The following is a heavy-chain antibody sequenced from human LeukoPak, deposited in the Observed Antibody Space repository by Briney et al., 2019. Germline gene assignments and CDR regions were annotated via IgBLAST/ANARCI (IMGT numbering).Heavy chain of an antibody. CDR3: ARDRGDGYNYPFDY. Sequence: ASVKVSCKASGYTFTSYDINWVRQATGQGLEWMGWINTYNGNTYYAQKFQGRVTMTTDTSTSTAYTELRSLSSDDTAVYYCARDRGDGYNYPFDYWGQGTLVTVSS. CDR2: INTYNGNT. V-gene: IGHV1-18*01. J-gene: IGHJ4*02. D-gene: IGHD5-24*01. CDR1: GYTFTSYD.